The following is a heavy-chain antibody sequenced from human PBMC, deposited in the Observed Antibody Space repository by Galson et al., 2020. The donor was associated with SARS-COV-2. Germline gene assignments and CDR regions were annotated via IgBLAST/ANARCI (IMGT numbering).Heavy chain of an antibody. J-gene: IGHJ5*02. Sequence: ASVKVSCKASGYTFTSYAMNWVRQAPGQGLEWMGWINTNTGNPTYAQGFTGRFVFSLDTSVSTAYLQICSLKAEDTAVYYCARDPQSFPSRPYYDFWSGYYTALVHWFDPWGQGTLVTVSS. D-gene: IGHD3-3*01. CDR1: GYTFTSYA. V-gene: IGHV7-4-1*01. CDR2: INTNTGNP. CDR3: ARDPQSFPSRPYYDFWSGYYTALVHWFDP.